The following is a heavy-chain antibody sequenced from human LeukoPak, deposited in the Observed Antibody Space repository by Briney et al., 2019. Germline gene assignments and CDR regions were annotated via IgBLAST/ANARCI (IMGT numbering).Heavy chain of an antibody. CDR1: GFTFEDYA. D-gene: IGHD6-25*01. V-gene: IGHV3-43*02. J-gene: IGHJ3*02. Sequence: GGSLRLSCAASGFTFEDYALHWVRQSPGKGLEWVSLVSGDGRRTYYADSVKGRFTISRDNSKNSLYLQMNSLRTEDTALYYCAKDRGGYFDIWAKGQWSPSLQ. CDR2: VSGDGRRT. CDR3: AKDRGGYFDI.